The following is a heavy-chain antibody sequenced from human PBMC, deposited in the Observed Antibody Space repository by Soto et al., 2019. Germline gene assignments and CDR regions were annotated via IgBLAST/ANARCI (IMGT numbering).Heavy chain of an antibody. V-gene: IGHV3-30*03. CDR3: AQVPSVMIFGVVISHPYYYGMDV. CDR1: GFTFSRYG. D-gene: IGHD3-3*01. CDR2: ISYDGSNK. Sequence: QVQLVESGGGVVQPGRSLRLYCAASGFTFSRYGMHWVRQAPGKGLEWVAVISYDGSNKYYADSVKGRFTISRDNSKNTLYLQMNSLRAEDTAVYYCAQVPSVMIFGVVISHPYYYGMDVWGQGTTVTVSS. J-gene: IGHJ6*02.